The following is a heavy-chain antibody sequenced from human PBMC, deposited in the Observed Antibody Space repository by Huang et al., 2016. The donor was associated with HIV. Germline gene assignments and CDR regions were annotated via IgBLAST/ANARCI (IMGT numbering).Heavy chain of an antibody. Sequence: EVQLVESGGALVQPGGSLKLSCVVSGFDFSKYSMNWVRQAPGKGLDWVSYISGTSINIYYADSVKGRFTISRDNAKNSVFLQMRSLRAEDTALYYCARTEMEYYYGSSGYYPDYWGQGTQVTVSS. D-gene: IGHD3-22*01. V-gene: IGHV3-48*01. CDR3: ARTEMEYYYGSSGYYPDY. J-gene: IGHJ4*02. CDR2: ISGTSINI. CDR1: GFDFSKYS.